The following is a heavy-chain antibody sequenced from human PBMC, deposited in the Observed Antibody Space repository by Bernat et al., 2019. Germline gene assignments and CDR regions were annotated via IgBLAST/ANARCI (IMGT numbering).Heavy chain of an antibody. CDR2: ISSSSSTI. J-gene: IGHJ4*02. V-gene: IGHV3-48*02. CDR1: GFTFSSYS. CDR3: AREDDYIWASYRYYYFDY. Sequence: EVQLVESGGGLVQPGGSLRLSCAASGFTFSSYSMNWVRQAPGKGLEWVSYISSSSSTIYYAESVKGRLTISRDNAKNSLYQQMNSLRDEDTAVYYCAREDDYIWASYRYYYFDYWGQGTLVTVSS. D-gene: IGHD3-16*02.